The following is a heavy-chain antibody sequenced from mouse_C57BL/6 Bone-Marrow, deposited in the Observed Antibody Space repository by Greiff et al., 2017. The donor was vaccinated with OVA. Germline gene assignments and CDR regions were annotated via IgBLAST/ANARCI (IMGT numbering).Heavy chain of an antibody. V-gene: IGHV14-4*01. D-gene: IGHD1-1*01. Sequence: EVQLQQSGAELVRPGASVKLSCTASGFNIKDDYMHWVKQRPEQGLEWIGWIDPENGDTEYAPKFQGKATITADTSSNTAYLQLSSLTSEDTAVYYCTTVSYVWWFAYWGQGTLVTVSA. CDR1: GFNIKDDY. CDR3: TTVSYVWWFAY. CDR2: IDPENGDT. J-gene: IGHJ3*01.